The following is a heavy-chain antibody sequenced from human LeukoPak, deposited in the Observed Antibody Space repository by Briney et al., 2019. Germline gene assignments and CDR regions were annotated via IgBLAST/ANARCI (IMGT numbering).Heavy chain of an antibody. CDR1: GYTFTSYD. Sequence: PSASVKVSCKASGYTFTSYDINWVRQATGQGLEWMGWMNPNSGNTGYAQKFQGRVTMTRNTSISTAYMELSSLRSEDTAVYYCARGRVRDGYNLDYWGQGTLVTVSS. J-gene: IGHJ4*02. V-gene: IGHV1-8*01. CDR2: MNPNSGNT. CDR3: ARGRVRDGYNLDY. D-gene: IGHD5-24*01.